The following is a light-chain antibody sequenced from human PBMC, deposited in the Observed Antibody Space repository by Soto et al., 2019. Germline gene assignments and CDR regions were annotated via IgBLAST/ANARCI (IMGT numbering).Light chain of an antibody. CDR1: QSVSSAY. CDR2: GIS. J-gene: IGKJ1*01. V-gene: IGKV3-20*01. CDR3: QQYTDWPLT. Sequence: EIVLTQSPGTLSLSPGARATLXCRASQSVSSAYLAWYQQKPGQAPRLLIYGISSRATGVPDRFSGSGSGTDFTLTISRLEPEDFAVYYCQQYTDWPLTFGQGTKVDIK.